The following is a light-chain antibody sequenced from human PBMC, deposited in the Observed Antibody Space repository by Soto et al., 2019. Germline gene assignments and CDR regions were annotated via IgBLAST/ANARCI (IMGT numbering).Light chain of an antibody. CDR2: AAS. Sequence: DIQMTQSPSSLSASVGDRVTITCRASQSMSSYLNWYQQKPGKAPKLLIYAASSLQSGVPSRFSGSGSVTDFTLTISSLHPEDFATYYCQQSYSTLYTFGQGTKLEIK. V-gene: IGKV1-39*01. CDR1: QSMSSY. J-gene: IGKJ2*01. CDR3: QQSYSTLYT.